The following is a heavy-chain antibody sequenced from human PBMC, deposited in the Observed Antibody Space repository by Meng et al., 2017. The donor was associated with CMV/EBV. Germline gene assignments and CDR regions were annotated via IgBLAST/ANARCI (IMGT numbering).Heavy chain of an antibody. Sequence: GESLKISCAASGFTFSSYRMSWVRQAPGKGLEWVANIKQDGSEKYYVDSVKGRFTISRDNAKNSLYLQMNSLRAEDTAVYYCARAGFLEWAFDYWGQGTLVTVSS. V-gene: IGHV3-7*01. D-gene: IGHD3-3*01. CDR1: GFTFSSYR. J-gene: IGHJ4*02. CDR3: ARAGFLEWAFDY. CDR2: IKQDGSEK.